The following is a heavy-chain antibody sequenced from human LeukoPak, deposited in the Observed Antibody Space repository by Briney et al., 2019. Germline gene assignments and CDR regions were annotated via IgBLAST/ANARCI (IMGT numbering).Heavy chain of an antibody. J-gene: IGHJ4*02. Sequence: EAGGSLRLSCAASGFIFSSYGMHWVRQAPGKGLQWVAVIGYDGNKKYYADSVKGRFTIFRDNSKNTLYLQMNSLRAEDTAVYYCANYGSAYYFDYWGQGTLVTVSS. CDR3: ANYGSAYYFDY. CDR1: GFIFSSYG. V-gene: IGHV3-30*18. CDR2: IGYDGNKK. D-gene: IGHD3-10*01.